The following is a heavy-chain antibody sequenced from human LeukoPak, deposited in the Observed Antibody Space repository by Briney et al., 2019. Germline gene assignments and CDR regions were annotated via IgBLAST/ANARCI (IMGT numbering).Heavy chain of an antibody. J-gene: IGHJ5*01. CDR3: ARSVPSLDYLFDS. CDR1: VGSISGYY. D-gene: IGHD4-11*01. Sequence: PSETLSLTCTVPVGSISGYYWTWIRQLPGKGLEWIGYIYNSGITNYNPSLKSRVTVSVDTSKNQFSLRLTSVTAADTAVYYCARSVPSLDYLFDSWGHGTLVTVSS. V-gene: IGHV4-59*08. CDR2: IYNSGIT.